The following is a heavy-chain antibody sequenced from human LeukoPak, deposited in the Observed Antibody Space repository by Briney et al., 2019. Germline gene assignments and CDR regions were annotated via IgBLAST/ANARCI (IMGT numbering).Heavy chain of an antibody. CDR3: ARLTSFADLLTATRRSWFDP. D-gene: IGHD2-21*02. CDR2: IFHSGNT. V-gene: IGHV4-4*02. CDR1: GGSRINAGW. J-gene: IGHJ5*02. Sequence: PSGTLSLTCDVSGGSRINAGWWSWVRQPPGKGLEWIGEIFHSGNTKYNPSLESRVTISVDKSIDTAFLQWSSLKASDSAIYYCARLTSFADLLTATRRSWFDPWGQGTLVTVSS.